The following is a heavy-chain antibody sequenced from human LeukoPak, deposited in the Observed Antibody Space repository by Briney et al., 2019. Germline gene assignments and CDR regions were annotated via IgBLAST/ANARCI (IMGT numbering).Heavy chain of an antibody. D-gene: IGHD5-12*01. CDR2: INPNSGGT. Sequence: ASVKVSCKASGYTFTGYYMHWVRQAPGQRLEWMGWINPNSGGTNYAQKFQGRVTMTRDTSISTAYMELSRLRSDDTAVYYCARVFRSGYDSDFDYWGQGTLVTVSS. CDR3: ARVFRSGYDSDFDY. CDR1: GYTFTGYY. V-gene: IGHV1-2*02. J-gene: IGHJ4*02.